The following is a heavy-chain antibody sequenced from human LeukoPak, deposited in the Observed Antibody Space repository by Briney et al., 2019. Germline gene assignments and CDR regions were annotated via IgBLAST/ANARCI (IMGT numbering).Heavy chain of an antibody. D-gene: IGHD5-18*01. J-gene: IGHJ6*03. Sequence: SETLSLTCSVSGYSISSGNYWGWIRLPPGKGLQWIGSIYHSGSTYYNPSLKSRVTIFVDTSKNQFSLKLSSVTAADTAVYYCAREREWIQLPAMRSYYYMDVWGKGTTVTVSS. CDR3: AREREWIQLPAMRSYYYMDV. CDR1: GYSISSGNY. CDR2: IYHSGST. V-gene: IGHV4-38-2*02.